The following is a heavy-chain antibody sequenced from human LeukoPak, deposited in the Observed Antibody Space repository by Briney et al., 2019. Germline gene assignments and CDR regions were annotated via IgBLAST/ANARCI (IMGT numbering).Heavy chain of an antibody. Sequence: SETLSLTCTVSGGSISSSSYYWGWIRQPPGKGLEWIGSIYYSGSTYYNPSLKSRVTISVDTSKNQFSLKLSSVTAADTAVYYCARQIAVAGVTVDFDYWGQGTLSPPPQ. J-gene: IGHJ4*02. CDR2: IYYSGST. CDR1: GGSISSSSYY. D-gene: IGHD6-19*01. V-gene: IGHV4-39*01. CDR3: ARQIAVAGVTVDFDY.